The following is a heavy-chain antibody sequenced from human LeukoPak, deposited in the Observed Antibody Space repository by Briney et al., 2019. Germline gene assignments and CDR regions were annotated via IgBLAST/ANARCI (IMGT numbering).Heavy chain of an antibody. CDR2: ISDSGDFT. D-gene: IGHD3-22*01. Sequence: QPGGSLRLSCAGSGFTFSSNAMSWVRQAPGKGLEWVSSISDSGDFTYYADSVKGRFTISRDNSKNTLYLQMNSLRAEDTAVYYCARGDGSSGYYRGAYFDYWGQGTLVTVSS. V-gene: IGHV3-23*01. J-gene: IGHJ4*02. CDR1: GFTFSSNA. CDR3: ARGDGSSGYYRGAYFDY.